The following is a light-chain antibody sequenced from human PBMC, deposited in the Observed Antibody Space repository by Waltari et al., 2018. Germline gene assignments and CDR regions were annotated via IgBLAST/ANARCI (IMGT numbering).Light chain of an antibody. J-gene: IGLJ1*01. CDR2: ELS. CDR3: SSYTSNNPFV. V-gene: IGLV2-14*01. Sequence: QSALTQPASVYGFPGPSILISCPRTTRDPGHYDSVSWYQQHPGRAPKVIIYELSHRPSGVSSRFSASKSGNTASLTISGLQAEDEADYYCSSYTSNNPFVFGGGTKVTVL. CDR1: TRDPGHYDS.